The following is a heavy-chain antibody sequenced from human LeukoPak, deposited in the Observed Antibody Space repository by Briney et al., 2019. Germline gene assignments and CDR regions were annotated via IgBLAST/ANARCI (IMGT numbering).Heavy chain of an antibody. Sequence: GGSLRLSCAASGFTFSSYSMNWVRQAPGKGLEWVSSISSSSSYIYYADPVKGRFTISRDNAKNSLYLQMNSLRAEDTAVYYCARVGTRGAFDIWGQGTMVTVSS. CDR2: ISSSSSYI. J-gene: IGHJ3*02. V-gene: IGHV3-21*01. CDR3: ARVGTRGAFDI. CDR1: GFTFSSYS. D-gene: IGHD1-26*01.